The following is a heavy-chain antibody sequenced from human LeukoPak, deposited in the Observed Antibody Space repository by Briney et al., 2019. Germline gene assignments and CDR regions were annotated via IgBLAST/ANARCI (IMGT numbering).Heavy chain of an antibody. CDR1: GGSISSYY. D-gene: IGHD3-22*01. CDR2: IYHSGST. J-gene: IGHJ4*02. CDR3: ARDSSGPDY. V-gene: IGHV4-38-2*02. Sequence: SETLSLTCTVSGGSISSYYWGWIRQPPGKGLEWIESIYHSGSTYYNPSLKSRVTISVDTSKNQFSLKLSSVTAADTAVYYCARDSSGPDYWGQGTLVTVSS.